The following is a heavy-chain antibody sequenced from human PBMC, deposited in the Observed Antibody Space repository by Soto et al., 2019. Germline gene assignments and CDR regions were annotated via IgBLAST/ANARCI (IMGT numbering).Heavy chain of an antibody. CDR3: EKSLGGEIYYYYSAMDV. Sequence: QVQVVQSGAAVKSPGSSVNVSCNAAGGYFNNRQPLTSYPISWVRQDPGQGLEWMGGVIPLFGTTNYAQRGPGRVMTTLDKPTSTTYVALNNVSSDDTGVYDCEKSLGGEIYYYYSAMDVWGHGTTVTVSS. CDR2: VIPLFGTT. V-gene: IGHV1-69*06. CDR1: GGYFNNRQPLTSYP. J-gene: IGHJ6*02. D-gene: IGHD3-16*01.